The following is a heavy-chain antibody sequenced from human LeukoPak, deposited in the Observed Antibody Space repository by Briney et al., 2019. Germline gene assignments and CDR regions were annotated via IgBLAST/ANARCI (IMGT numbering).Heavy chain of an antibody. J-gene: IGHJ6*02. Sequence: GGSLRLSCAASGFTFSSYAMSWVRQAPGKGLEWVSAISGSGGSTYYADSVKGRFTISRDNSKNTLYLQMNSLRAEDTAVYYCARGLKYCSSTSCPPRYYYGMDVWGQGTTVTVSS. CDR1: GFTFSSYA. V-gene: IGHV3-23*01. CDR3: ARGLKYCSSTSCPPRYYYGMDV. CDR2: ISGSGGST. D-gene: IGHD2-2*01.